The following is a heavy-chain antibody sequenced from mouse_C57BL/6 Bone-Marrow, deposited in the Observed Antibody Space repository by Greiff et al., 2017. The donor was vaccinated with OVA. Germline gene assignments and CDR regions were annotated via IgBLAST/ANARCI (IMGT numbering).Heavy chain of an antibody. CDR2: IYPGDGDT. V-gene: IGHV1-82*01. D-gene: IGHD2-12*01. CDR3: ASSFYSFAMDY. CDR1: GYAFSSSW. J-gene: IGHJ4*01. Sequence: LVESGPELVKPGASVKISCKASGYAFSSSWMNWVKQRPGKGLEWIGRIYPGDGDTNYNGKFKGKATLTADKSSSTAYMQLSSLTSEDSAVYFCASSFYSFAMDYWGQGTSVTVSS.